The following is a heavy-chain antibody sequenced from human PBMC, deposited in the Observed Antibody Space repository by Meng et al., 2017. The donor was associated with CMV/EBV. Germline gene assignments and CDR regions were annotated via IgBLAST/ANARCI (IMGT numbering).Heavy chain of an antibody. Sequence: GESLKISCADSGFTFSSYSMNWVRQAPGKGLEWVSSISSSSSYIYYVDSLKGRFTISRDNAKNSLYLQMTSLRAEDTAVYYCAGDRTPEYYDFWSGYHSYYYVMDVWGQGTTVTVSS. D-gene: IGHD3-3*01. CDR1: GFTFSSYS. J-gene: IGHJ6*02. V-gene: IGHV3-21*01. CDR2: ISSSSSYI. CDR3: AGDRTPEYYDFWSGYHSYYYVMDV.